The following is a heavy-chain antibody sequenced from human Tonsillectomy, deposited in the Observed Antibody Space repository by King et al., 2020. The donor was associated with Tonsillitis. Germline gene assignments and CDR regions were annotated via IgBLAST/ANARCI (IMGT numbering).Heavy chain of an antibody. D-gene: IGHD2-2*03. CDR1: GFTFSSYE. Sequence: VQLVESGGGLVQPGGSLRLSCAASGFTFSSYEMNWVRQAPGKGLEWVSYISSSGSTIYYADSVKGRFTISRDNAKNSLYLQMNSLRAEDTAVYYFARVGYCSSTSCWHFDYWGQGTLVTVSS. CDR2: ISSSGSTI. J-gene: IGHJ4*02. CDR3: ARVGYCSSTSCWHFDY. V-gene: IGHV3-48*03.